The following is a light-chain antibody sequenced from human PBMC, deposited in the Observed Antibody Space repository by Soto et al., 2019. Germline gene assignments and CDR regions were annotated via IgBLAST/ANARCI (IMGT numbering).Light chain of an antibody. CDR3: SSYAGSNWV. J-gene: IGLJ3*02. Sequence: QSALTQPPSASGSPGQSVTISCTGTSSDVGGYNYVSWYQQHPGKAPKLMIYEVSKRPSGVPDRFSGSKSGNTASLTVSGLQAEYEADYYCSSYAGSNWVFGGGTKVTVL. V-gene: IGLV2-8*01. CDR1: SSDVGGYNY. CDR2: EVS.